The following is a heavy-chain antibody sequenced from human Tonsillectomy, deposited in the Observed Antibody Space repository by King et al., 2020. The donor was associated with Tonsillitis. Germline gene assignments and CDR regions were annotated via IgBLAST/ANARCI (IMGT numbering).Heavy chain of an antibody. CDR3: AKDDCDY. Sequence: VQLVESGGGVVQPGRSLRLSCAASGFTFSSYGMHWVRQAPGKGLEWVAVISYYGSNKYYADSVKGRFTISRDNSKNTLYLQMNSLRAEDTAVYYCAKDDCDYWGQGTLVTVSS. D-gene: IGHD2-21*01. V-gene: IGHV3-30*18. CDR1: GFTFSSYG. CDR2: ISYYGSNK. J-gene: IGHJ4*02.